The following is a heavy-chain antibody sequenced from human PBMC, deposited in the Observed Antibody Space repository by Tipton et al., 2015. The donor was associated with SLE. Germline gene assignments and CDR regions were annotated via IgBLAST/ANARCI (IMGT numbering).Heavy chain of an antibody. CDR2: IKQDGSEK. J-gene: IGHJ4*02. CDR1: GFTFSSYA. V-gene: IGHV3-7*03. CDR3: ARDPTFDY. Sequence: SLRLSCAASGFTFSSYAMSWVRQAPGKGLEWVANIKQDGSEKYYVDSVKGRFTISRDNAKNSLYLQMNSLRVEDTAVYYCARDPTFDYWGQGTLVTVSS.